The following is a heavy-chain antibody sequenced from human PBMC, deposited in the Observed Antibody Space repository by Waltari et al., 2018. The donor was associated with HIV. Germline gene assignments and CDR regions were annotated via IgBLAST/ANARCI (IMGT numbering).Heavy chain of an antibody. J-gene: IGHJ4*02. CDR2: INPNSGGT. Sequence: VKVSCKASGYTFTGYYMHWVRQAPGQGLEWMGWINPNSGGTNYAQKFQGRVTMTRDTSISTAYMELSRLRSDDTAVYYCARENKDCSGGSCYSPNFDYWGQGTLVTVSS. V-gene: IGHV1-2*02. CDR3: ARENKDCSGGSCYSPNFDY. D-gene: IGHD2-15*01. CDR1: GYTFTGYY.